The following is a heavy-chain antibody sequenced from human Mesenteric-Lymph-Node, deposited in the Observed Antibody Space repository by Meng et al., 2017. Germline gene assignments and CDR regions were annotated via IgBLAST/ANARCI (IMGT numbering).Heavy chain of an antibody. D-gene: IGHD4-17*01. J-gene: IGHJ4*02. CDR1: GFTFSSYA. CDR3: AKYGPTTVTTLGGPYFDY. CDR2: ISGSSGST. V-gene: IGHV3-23*01. Sequence: GGSLRLSCAASGFTFSSYAMSWVRQAPGKGLEWVSAISGSSGSTYYADSVKGRFTISRDNSKNTLYLQMNSLRAEDTAVYYCAKYGPTTVTTLGGPYFDYWGQGTLVTVSS.